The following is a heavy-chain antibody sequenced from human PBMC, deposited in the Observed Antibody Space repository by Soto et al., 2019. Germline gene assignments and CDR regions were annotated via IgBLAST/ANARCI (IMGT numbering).Heavy chain of an antibody. CDR3: AIHPPYSSGYYYLPYSYATDV. CDR1: GYTFTGYD. J-gene: IGHJ6*02. CDR2: INPNSGGT. Sequence: ASVKVSCKASGYTFTGYDMHWVRQAPGQGLEWMGWINPNSGGTNYAQKFQGRVTMTRDTSISTAYMELSRLRSDDTAVYYCAIHPPYSSGYYYLPYSYATDVCCPAPTLTLSS. V-gene: IGHV1-2*02. D-gene: IGHD3-22*01.